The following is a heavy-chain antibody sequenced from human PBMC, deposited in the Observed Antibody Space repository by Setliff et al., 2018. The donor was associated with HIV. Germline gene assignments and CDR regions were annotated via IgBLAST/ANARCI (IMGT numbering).Heavy chain of an antibody. CDR1: RDSIRNGAYY. V-gene: IGHV4-39*07. Sequence: SLTCTVSRDSIRNGAYYWGWIRQPPGKGLEWIGSIYYSGSAYYNPSFKSRVTLSVDTSENQFSLRLSSVTAADTAVYFCARGGTVSADFDSWGQGTLVTVSS. J-gene: IGHJ4*02. D-gene: IGHD6-19*01. CDR3: ARGGTVSADFDS. CDR2: IYYSGSA.